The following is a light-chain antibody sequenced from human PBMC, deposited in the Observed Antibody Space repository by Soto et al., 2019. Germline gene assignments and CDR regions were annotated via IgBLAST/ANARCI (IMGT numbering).Light chain of an antibody. CDR3: QTYNSAPRT. Sequence: DIQMTQSPSSLPASVGDRVTITCRASQGISNYLAWYQQKPGKVPKLLIYAASTLQSGVPSRFSGSGSGTDFTLIISSLQPEDVATYYCQTYNSAPRTFGPGTKVDI. CDR2: AAS. J-gene: IGKJ3*01. V-gene: IGKV1-27*01. CDR1: QGISNY.